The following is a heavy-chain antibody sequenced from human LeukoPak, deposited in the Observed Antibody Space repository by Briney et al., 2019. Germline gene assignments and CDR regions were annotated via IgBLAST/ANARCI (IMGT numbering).Heavy chain of an antibody. CDR2: IKQDGSEK. CDR3: ARGVAGTRDY. J-gene: IGHJ4*02. Sequence: GGSLRLSCAASGFTFSRYWMSWVRQAPGKGLEWVANIKQDGSEKYYVDSVKGRFTISRDNAKNSLYLQMNSLRAEDTAVYYCARGVAGTRDYWGQGTLVTVSS. CDR1: GFTFSRYW. D-gene: IGHD6-19*01. V-gene: IGHV3-7*05.